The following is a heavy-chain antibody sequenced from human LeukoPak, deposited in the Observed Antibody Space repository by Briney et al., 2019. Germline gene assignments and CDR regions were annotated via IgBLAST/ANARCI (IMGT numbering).Heavy chain of an antibody. V-gene: IGHV3-66*01. CDR1: GFTVSSNY. Sequence: PGGSLRLSCAASGFTVSSNYMSWVRQAPGKGLEWVSVIYSGGSTYYADSVKGRFTISRDNSKNALYLQMNSLRAEDTAVYYCARDLGREHQTYSSSPQWGQGTLVTVSS. CDR2: IYSGGST. D-gene: IGHD6-13*01. CDR3: ARDLGREHQTYSSSPQ. J-gene: IGHJ4*02.